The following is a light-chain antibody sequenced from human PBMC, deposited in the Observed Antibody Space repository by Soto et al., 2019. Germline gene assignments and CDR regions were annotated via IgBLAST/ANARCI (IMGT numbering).Light chain of an antibody. CDR1: SSNIGAGYD. V-gene: IGLV1-40*01. Sequence: QSVLTQPPSVSGAPGQRVTISCSGSSSNIGAGYDVQWYQQLPGTAPKLLIYDNSNRPSGVPDRFSGSKSGTSASLAITGLQAEDEADYYCQSYDSSLHVIFGGGTKLTVL. CDR3: QSYDSSLHVI. CDR2: DNS. J-gene: IGLJ2*01.